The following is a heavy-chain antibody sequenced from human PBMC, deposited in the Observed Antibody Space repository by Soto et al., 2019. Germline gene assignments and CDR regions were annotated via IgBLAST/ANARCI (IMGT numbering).Heavy chain of an antibody. CDR2: IRSKANSYAT. CDR3: TPMDY. Sequence: EVQLVESGGGLVQPGGSLKLSCAASGFTFSGSAMHWVRQASGKGLEWVGRIRSKANSYATAYAASVKGRFTITRDDSKNTAYLQMNRLNSEDTAVYYCTPMDYWGQGTLVTFSS. J-gene: IGHJ4*02. V-gene: IGHV3-73*01. D-gene: IGHD2-2*01. CDR1: GFTFSGSA.